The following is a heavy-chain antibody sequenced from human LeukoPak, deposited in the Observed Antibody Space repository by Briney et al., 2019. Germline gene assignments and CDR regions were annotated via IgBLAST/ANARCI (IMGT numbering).Heavy chain of an antibody. CDR3: ARESVAAAAWFDP. CDR2: IYYSGST. D-gene: IGHD6-13*01. J-gene: IGHJ5*02. CDR1: GGSISSGGYY. Sequence: SETLSLTCTVSGGSISSGGYYWSWIRQHPGKGLEWIGYIYYSGSTYYNPSLKSRVTISVDTSKNQFPLKLSSVTAADTAVYYCARESVAAAAWFDPWGQGTLVTVSS. V-gene: IGHV4-31*03.